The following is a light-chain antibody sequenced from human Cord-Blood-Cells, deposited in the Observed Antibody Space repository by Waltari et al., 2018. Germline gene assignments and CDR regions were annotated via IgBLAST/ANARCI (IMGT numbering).Light chain of an antibody. V-gene: IGLV2-8*01. Sequence: QSALTQPPFASGYPGQAVTISCTGTSSDVGGYNYVSWYQQHPGKAPKLMIYDVSKRPSGVPDRFSGSKSGNSASLTVSGLQAEDEADYYCSSYAGSNNYVFGTGTKVTVL. CDR1: SSDVGGYNY. CDR3: SSYAGSNNYV. CDR2: DVS. J-gene: IGLJ1*01.